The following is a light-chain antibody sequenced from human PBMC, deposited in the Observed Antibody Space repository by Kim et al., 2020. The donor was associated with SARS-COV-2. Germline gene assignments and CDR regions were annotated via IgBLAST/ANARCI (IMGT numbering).Light chain of an antibody. J-gene: IGKJ4*01. CDR1: QGISSW. V-gene: IGKV1-12*01. CDR2: GAS. CDR3: QQSNSFPLT. Sequence: DIQMTQSPSSVSASVGDRVTITCRASQGISSWLAWYQQKPGKAPDLLIYGASTLQRGIPSRFSGSGYGTEFALTINSLQPEDSATYYCQQSNSFPLTFGGGTKVDIK.